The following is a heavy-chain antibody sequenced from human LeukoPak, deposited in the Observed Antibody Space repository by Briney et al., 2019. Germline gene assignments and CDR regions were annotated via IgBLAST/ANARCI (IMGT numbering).Heavy chain of an antibody. CDR2: IYYSGST. J-gene: IGHJ4*02. V-gene: IGHV4-59*08. CDR1: GGSISSYY. D-gene: IGHD6-13*01. CDR3: VRKGSSWYYFDY. Sequence: SETLSLTCTVSGGSISSYYWSWIRQAPGKGLEWIGNIYYSGSTNYNPSLKSRVTISVDTSKNQFSLKLRSVTAADTAVYYCVRKGSSWYYFDYWGQGTLVTVSS.